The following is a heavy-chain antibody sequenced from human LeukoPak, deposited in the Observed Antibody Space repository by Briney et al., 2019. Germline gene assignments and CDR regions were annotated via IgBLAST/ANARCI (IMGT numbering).Heavy chain of an antibody. V-gene: IGHV3-23*01. CDR1: GFTVSSYA. D-gene: IGHD2-2*03. Sequence: GGSLRLSCAASGFTVSSYAMSWVRLAPGKGLEWVSGVRGSGDSTYYADSVKGRFTVSRDNSRNTLYPQMNSLRPEDTAVYYCAKDGYCTTATCYGWLDYWGLGTLVTVSS. J-gene: IGHJ4*02. CDR3: AKDGYCTTATCYGWLDY. CDR2: VRGSGDST.